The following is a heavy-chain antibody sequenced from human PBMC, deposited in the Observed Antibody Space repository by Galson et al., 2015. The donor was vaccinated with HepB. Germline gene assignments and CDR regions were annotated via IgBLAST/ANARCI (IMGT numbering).Heavy chain of an antibody. CDR2: IKSKTDGGTT. V-gene: IGHV3-15*01. CDR3: TTVLTVVDDYGDYDPSYYYYGMDV. Sequence: SLRLSCAASGFTFSNAWMSWVRQAPGKGLEWVGRIKSKTDGGTTDYAAPVKGRFTISRDDSKNTLYLQMDSLKTEDTAVYYCTTVLTVVDDYGDYDPSYYYYGMDVWGQGTTVTVSS. J-gene: IGHJ6*02. D-gene: IGHD4-17*01. CDR1: GFTFSNAW.